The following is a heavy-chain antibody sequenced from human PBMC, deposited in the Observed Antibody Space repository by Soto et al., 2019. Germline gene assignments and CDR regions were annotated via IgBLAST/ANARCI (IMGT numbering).Heavy chain of an antibody. D-gene: IGHD6-13*01. J-gene: IGHJ4*02. V-gene: IGHV3-43*01. CDR3: AKALHNRAAGGFYLDN. Sequence: PGGSLRLSCAAAGFTFDDYTMHWVRQAPGKGLEWVSLISWDGGSTYYADSVKGRFTISRDNGKNSLYLQMNSLRAEDTALYYCAKALHNRAAGGFYLDNWGQETLVT. CDR2: ISWDGGST. CDR1: GFTFDDYT.